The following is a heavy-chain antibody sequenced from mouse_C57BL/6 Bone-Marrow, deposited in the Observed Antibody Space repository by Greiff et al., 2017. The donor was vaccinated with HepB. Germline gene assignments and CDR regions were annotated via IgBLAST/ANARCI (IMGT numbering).Heavy chain of an antibody. D-gene: IGHD4-1*01. CDR2: IDPSDSYT. V-gene: IGHV1-69*01. Sequence: QVQLQQPGAELVMPGASVKLSCKASGYTFTSYWMHWVKQRPGQGLEWIGEIDPSDSYTNYNQKFKGKSTLTVDKSSSTAYMQLSSLKSEDAAVYYCAKRTGTRFDYWGQGTTLTVSS. CDR3: AKRTGTRFDY. J-gene: IGHJ2*01. CDR1: GYTFTSYW.